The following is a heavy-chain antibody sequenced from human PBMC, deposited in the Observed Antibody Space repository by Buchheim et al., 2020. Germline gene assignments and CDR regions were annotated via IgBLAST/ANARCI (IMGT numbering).Heavy chain of an antibody. CDR3: ARDREGNGYNVYWYFDL. Sequence: VQLVESGGGVVRPGGSLRLSCSASGFTFVDYXLSWVRQAPGKGLEWVSGINWDGGSRGYADSVKGRFTXSREHAKNYVYMQMNSLRAEDTALYYCARDREGNGYNVYWYFDLWGRGTL. J-gene: IGHJ2*01. CDR1: GFTFVDYX. CDR2: INWDGGSR. D-gene: IGHD5-24*01. V-gene: IGHV3-20*04.